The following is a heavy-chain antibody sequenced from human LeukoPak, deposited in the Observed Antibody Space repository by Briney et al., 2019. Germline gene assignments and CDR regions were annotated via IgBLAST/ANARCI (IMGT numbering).Heavy chain of an antibody. D-gene: IGHD6-19*01. V-gene: IGHV1-18*01. J-gene: IGHJ4*02. Sequence: GASVKVSCKASGYTFTSYGISCVRQAPEQGLEWMGWIRAYNGDTNYAQKFQGRVTMTAERSTNTAYMELRGLTFDDTAVFYCATTTATSGSSLYWGQGTLVNVAS. CDR3: ATTTATSGSSLY. CDR2: IRAYNGDT. CDR1: GYTFTSYG.